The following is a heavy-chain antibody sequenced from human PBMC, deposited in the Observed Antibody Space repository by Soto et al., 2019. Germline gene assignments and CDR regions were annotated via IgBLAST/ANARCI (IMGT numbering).Heavy chain of an antibody. J-gene: IGHJ3*02. CDR3: ARAEYTFDAFDI. V-gene: IGHV1-2*02. CDR1: GYTFTDYY. D-gene: IGHD5-18*01. Sequence: RASVKVSCKASGYTFTDYYMHWVRQAPGQGHEWVGWINPNSGDTNYAQNFQGRVTMTRDTSISTAYMELSRLKSDDTAVYYCARAEYTFDAFDIWGQGTMVTVSS. CDR2: INPNSGDT.